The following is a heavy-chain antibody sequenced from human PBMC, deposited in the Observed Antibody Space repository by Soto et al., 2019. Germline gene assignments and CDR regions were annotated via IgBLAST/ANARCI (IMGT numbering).Heavy chain of an antibody. CDR1: GFTFSKYG. D-gene: IGHD6-19*01. J-gene: IGHJ4*02. V-gene: IGHV3-30*12. Sequence: SLLLSCATSGFTFSKYGIHGVRRAPGKGLEWVALISYDGKNKFYADSVKGRFTISRDWYGNTAYLQMTSLRIDDTAVYYCAREGNGWSYFDYWGQGTLVTVPS. CDR2: ISYDGKNK. CDR3: AREGNGWSYFDY.